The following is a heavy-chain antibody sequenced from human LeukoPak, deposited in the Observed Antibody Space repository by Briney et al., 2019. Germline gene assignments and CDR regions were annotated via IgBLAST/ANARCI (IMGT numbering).Heavy chain of an antibody. CDR2: IYYSGST. D-gene: IGHD6-13*01. CDR1: GGSISSYY. V-gene: IGHV4-59*08. J-gene: IGHJ4*02. CDR3: ARNGAAALDY. Sequence: SGTLSLTCTVSGGSISSYYWSWIRQPPGKGLEWIGYIYYSGSTNYNPSLKSRVTISVDTSKNQFSLKLSSVTAADTAVYYCARNGAAALDYWGQGTLVTVSS.